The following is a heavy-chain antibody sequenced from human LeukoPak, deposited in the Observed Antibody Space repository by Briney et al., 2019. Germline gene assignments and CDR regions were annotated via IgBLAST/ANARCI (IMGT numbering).Heavy chain of an antibody. D-gene: IGHD3-10*01. CDR2: IYSGGST. V-gene: IGHV3-66*01. CDR1: GFTVSSNY. CDR3: AKDRPFGFGELLTYYFDY. J-gene: IGHJ4*02. Sequence: GGSLGLSCAASGFTVSSNYMSWVRQAPGKGLEWASVIYSGGSTYYADSVKGRFTISRDNSKNTLYLQMNSLRAEDTAVYYCAKDRPFGFGELLTYYFDYWGQGTLVTVSS.